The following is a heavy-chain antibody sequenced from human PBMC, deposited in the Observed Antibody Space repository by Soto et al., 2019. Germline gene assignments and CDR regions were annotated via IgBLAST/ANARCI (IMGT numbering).Heavy chain of an antibody. CDR3: ARVEHRGYSYGPFDY. Sequence: SETLSLTCTVSGGSISSGGYYWSWIRQHPGKGLEWIGYIYYSGSTYYNPSLKSRVTISVDTSKNQFSLKLSSVTAADTAVYYCARVEHRGYSYGPFDYWGQGTLVTVSS. CDR1: GGSISSGGYY. V-gene: IGHV4-31*03. CDR2: IYYSGST. J-gene: IGHJ4*02. D-gene: IGHD5-18*01.